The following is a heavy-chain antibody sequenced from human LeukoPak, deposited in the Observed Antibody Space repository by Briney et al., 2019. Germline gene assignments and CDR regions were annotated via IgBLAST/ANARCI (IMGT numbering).Heavy chain of an antibody. J-gene: IGHJ4*02. Sequence: GGSLRLSCAASGFTFSSYSMNWVRQAPGKGLEWVSYISSSSSTIYYADSVKGRFTISRDNAKNSLYLQMNSLRDEDTAVYYCARGTAYYYDGSGYYYSGTIDYWGQGTLVTVSS. V-gene: IGHV3-48*02. CDR1: GFTFSSYS. D-gene: IGHD3-22*01. CDR2: ISSSSSTI. CDR3: ARGTAYYYDGSGYYYSGTIDY.